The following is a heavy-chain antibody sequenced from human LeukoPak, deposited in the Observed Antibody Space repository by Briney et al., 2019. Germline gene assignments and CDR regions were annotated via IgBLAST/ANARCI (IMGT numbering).Heavy chain of an antibody. Sequence: PGGSLRPSCPASGFTFSSYAMSWVRQAPGKGLEWVSAISWSGDSTYYADSVKGRFTISRDNSKNTLYLQLNSLRAEDTAVYYCAKYSYGYSVFDYWGQGTLVTVSS. CDR1: GFTFSSYA. V-gene: IGHV3-23*01. D-gene: IGHD5-18*01. CDR3: AKYSYGYSVFDY. CDR2: ISWSGDST. J-gene: IGHJ4*02.